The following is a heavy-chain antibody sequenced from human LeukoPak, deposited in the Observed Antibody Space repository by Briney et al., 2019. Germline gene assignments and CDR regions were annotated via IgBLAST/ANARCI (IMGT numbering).Heavy chain of an antibody. Sequence: SETLSLTCTVSGGSISGYYWGWIRQPPGKGLEWVGYIHYSGTTNYIPSLKSRVTISVDTSKNQFSVKLRSVTAADTAVYYCARGGGGSYYSSLKVWGQGTLVTVSS. CDR1: GGSISGYY. CDR3: ARGGGGSYYSSLKV. CDR2: IHYSGTT. D-gene: IGHD2-15*01. V-gene: IGHV4-59*01. J-gene: IGHJ4*02.